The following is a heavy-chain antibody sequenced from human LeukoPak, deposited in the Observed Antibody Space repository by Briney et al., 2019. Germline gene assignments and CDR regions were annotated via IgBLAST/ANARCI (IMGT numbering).Heavy chain of an antibody. CDR2: IYSGGST. D-gene: IGHD2-2*01. V-gene: IGHV3-53*05. CDR3: AKDRCSSTSCYADY. Sequence: GGSLRLSCAASGFTVSSNYMSWVRQAPGKGLEWVSIIYSGGSTYYADSVKGRFTISRDNSKNTLYLQMNSLRAEDTAVYYCAKDRCSSTSCYADYWGQGTLVTVSS. J-gene: IGHJ4*02. CDR1: GFTVSSNY.